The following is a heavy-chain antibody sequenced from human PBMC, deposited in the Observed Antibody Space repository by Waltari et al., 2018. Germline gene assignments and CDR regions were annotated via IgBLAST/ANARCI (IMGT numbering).Heavy chain of an antibody. CDR2: MNPNSGGT. Sequence: QVQLVQSGAEVKKPGASVKVPCKASGYTFTGYYMHWVRQAPGQGLEWMGWMNPNSGGTNDAQKCQVRVTMTRDTSISTAYMELSRLRSDDTAVYYCARVGLGTFDAFDIWGQGTMVTVSS. V-gene: IGHV1-2*02. CDR3: ARVGLGTFDAFDI. D-gene: IGHD6-19*01. CDR1: GYTFTGYY. J-gene: IGHJ3*02.